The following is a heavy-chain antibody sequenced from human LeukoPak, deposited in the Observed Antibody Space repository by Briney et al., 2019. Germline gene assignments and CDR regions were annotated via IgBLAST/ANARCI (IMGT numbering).Heavy chain of an antibody. J-gene: IGHJ5*02. V-gene: IGHV4-34*01. CDR2: INHSGST. CDR3: ASLVYGSRNNWFDP. CDR1: GGSFSGYY. Sequence: SETLSLTCAVYGGSFSGYYWSWIRQPPGKGLEWIGEINHSGSTNYNPSLKSRVTISVDTSKNQFSLKLSSVTAADTAVYYCASLVYGSRNNWFDPWGQGTLVTVSS. D-gene: IGHD3-10*01.